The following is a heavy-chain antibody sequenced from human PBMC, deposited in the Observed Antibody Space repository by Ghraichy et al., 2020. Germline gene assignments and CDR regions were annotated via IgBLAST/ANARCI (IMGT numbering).Heavy chain of an antibody. CDR1: GYTFTDDF. CDR2: MNPNSGVT. D-gene: IGHD3-10*01. V-gene: IGHV1-2*06. CDR3: AKAPGIRAIGNWLEP. J-gene: IGHJ5*02. Sequence: ASVKVSCKASGYTFTDDFMHWVRQAPGQGLEWMGRMNPNSGVTNYAQKFQDRVTMTRDASISQAYMVLSSLRSDNTAVYYCAKAPGIRAIGNWLEPWGQGTLVTVSS.